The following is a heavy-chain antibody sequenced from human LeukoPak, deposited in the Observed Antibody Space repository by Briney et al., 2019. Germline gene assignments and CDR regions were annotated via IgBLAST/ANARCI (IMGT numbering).Heavy chain of an antibody. J-gene: IGHJ5*02. CDR1: GYTFSTYW. CDR2: IYPGDPDSNT. Sequence: GDSLKISCKGFGYTFSTYWIGWVRQMPGKGLEWMGFIYPGDPDSNTRSSSSFQGHVTISSDKYINTASLQWSSLRASDTAIYYCARPQIGDELGTFSWFDTWGPGSQVTVSS. V-gene: IGHV5-51*01. D-gene: IGHD1/OR15-1a*01. CDR3: ARPQIGDELGTFSWFDT.